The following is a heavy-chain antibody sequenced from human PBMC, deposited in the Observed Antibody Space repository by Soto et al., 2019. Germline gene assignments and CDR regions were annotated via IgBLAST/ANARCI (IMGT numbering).Heavy chain of an antibody. J-gene: IGHJ6*02. Sequence: QVQLVESGGGVVQPGRSMRLSCAASGFTFSSYGMHWVRQAPGKGLEWVAVISYDGSNKYYADSVKGRFTISRDNSKNSLYLQRNGLRAEDTAVYYCATLLFGELSTAYGMDVWGPGSTVTVSS. CDR3: ATLLFGELSTAYGMDV. CDR2: ISYDGSNK. V-gene: IGHV3-30*03. CDR1: GFTFSSYG. D-gene: IGHD3-10*01.